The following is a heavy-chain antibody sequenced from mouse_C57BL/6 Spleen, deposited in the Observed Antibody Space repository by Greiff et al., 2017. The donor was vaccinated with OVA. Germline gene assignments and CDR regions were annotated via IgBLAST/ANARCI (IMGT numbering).Heavy chain of an antibody. CDR1: GFTFSDYY. Sequence: EVKLMESEGGLVQPGSSMKLSCTASGFTFSDYYMAWVRQVPEKGLEWVANINSDGSSTYYLDSLKSRFIISRENAKNILYLQMSSLKSEDTATYYCARANWDRYFDVWGTGTTVTVSS. J-gene: IGHJ1*03. CDR3: ARANWDRYFDV. D-gene: IGHD4-1*01. CDR2: INSDGSST. V-gene: IGHV5-16*01.